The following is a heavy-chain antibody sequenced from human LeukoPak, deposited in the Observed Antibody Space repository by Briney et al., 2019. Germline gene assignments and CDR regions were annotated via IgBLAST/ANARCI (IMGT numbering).Heavy chain of an antibody. Sequence: GGSLRLSCAASGFAVSSNYMSWVRQAPGKGLEWVSVIYSGGSTYYADSVKGRFTISRDNSKNTLYLQMNSLRAEDTAVYYCARGSEWSSGVSDYWGQGTLVTVSS. CDR1: GFAVSSNY. V-gene: IGHV3-53*01. J-gene: IGHJ4*02. CDR2: IYSGGST. D-gene: IGHD3-3*01. CDR3: ARGSEWSSGVSDY.